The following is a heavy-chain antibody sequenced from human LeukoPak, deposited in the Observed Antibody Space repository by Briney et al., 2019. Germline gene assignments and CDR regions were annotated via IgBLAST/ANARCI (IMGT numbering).Heavy chain of an antibody. Sequence: GGSLRLSCAASGFTFSSYSMNWVRQAPGKGLEWVSAISGSGGSTYYADSVKGRFTISRDNSKNTLYLQMNSLRAEDTAVYYCAKGALSTDCSSTSCYEGGFDYWGQGTLVTVSS. D-gene: IGHD2-2*01. CDR3: AKGALSTDCSSTSCYEGGFDY. V-gene: IGHV3-23*01. CDR1: GFTFSSYS. CDR2: ISGSGGST. J-gene: IGHJ4*02.